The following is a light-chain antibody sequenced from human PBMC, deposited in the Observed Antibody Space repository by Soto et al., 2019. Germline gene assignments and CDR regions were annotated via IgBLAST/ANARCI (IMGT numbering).Light chain of an antibody. Sequence: QSVLTQPPSASGTPGQRVTISCSGSSSNIGNFYVYWYQQLPGTAPKLLIYKNNQRPLGVPDRFSGSKSGTSASLAISGLRSEDEADYYCAAWDDSLSGPGVFGGGTQPDRPR. J-gene: IGLJ7*01. CDR2: KNN. CDR3: AAWDDSLSGPGV. V-gene: IGLV1-47*01. CDR1: SSNIGNFY.